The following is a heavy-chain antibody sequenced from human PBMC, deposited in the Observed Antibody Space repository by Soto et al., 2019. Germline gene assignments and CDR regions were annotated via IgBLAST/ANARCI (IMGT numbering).Heavy chain of an antibody. J-gene: IGHJ4*02. Sequence: EVQLVESGGNLVQPGGSLRLSCAASGFAFSGFWMTWVRQAPGQGLEWVANIEQDGSEKNYLDSVKGRFTISRDNAKNSLYLQMNSLQVEDTAVYYCTRGGGCESDYWGQGTLVTVSS. CDR1: GFAFSGFW. CDR3: TRGGGCESDY. V-gene: IGHV3-7*05. CDR2: IEQDGSEK. D-gene: IGHD3-10*01.